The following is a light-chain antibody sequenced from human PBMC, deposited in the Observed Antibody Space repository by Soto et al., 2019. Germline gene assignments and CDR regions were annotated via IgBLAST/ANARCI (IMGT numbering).Light chain of an antibody. CDR3: AAWDDSLSRPV. J-gene: IGLJ3*02. CDR1: SSNIGSNY. Sequence: QSVLTQPPSASGTPGQRVTISCSGSSSNIGSNYVYWYQQLPGTAPKLLIYSNNQRPSGVPDRFSGSKSGTSASLAISGLRSEDEADYYWAAWDDSLSRPVFGGGTKLTVL. V-gene: IGLV1-47*02. CDR2: SNN.